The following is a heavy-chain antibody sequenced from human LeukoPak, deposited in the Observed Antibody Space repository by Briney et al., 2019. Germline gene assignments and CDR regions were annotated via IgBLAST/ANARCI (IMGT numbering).Heavy chain of an antibody. D-gene: IGHD6-13*01. CDR2: ISGSGGST. J-gene: IGHJ5*02. Sequence: GGSLRLSCAASGFTFSSYEMNWVRQAPGKGLEWVSAISGSGGSTYYADSVKGRFTISRDNSKNTLYLQMNSLRAEDTAVYYCAKDDGDSSSWLYNWFDPWGQGTLVTVSS. CDR3: AKDDGDSSSWLYNWFDP. CDR1: GFTFSSYE. V-gene: IGHV3-23*01.